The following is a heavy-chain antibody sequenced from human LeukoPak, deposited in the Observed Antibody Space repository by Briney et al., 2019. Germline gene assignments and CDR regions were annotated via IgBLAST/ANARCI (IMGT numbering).Heavy chain of an antibody. J-gene: IGHJ5*02. V-gene: IGHV3-49*04. CDR3: ARVVERAAHGRNWFDP. D-gene: IGHD2-2*01. Sequence: PGGSLRLSCTTSGFSFRDYAFSWVRQAPGKGLEWVGFIRSRAYAATTEYAASVKGRFTISRDDSRSIAYLQMSSLKIEDTAVYYCARVVERAAHGRNWFDPWGQGTLVTVSS. CDR2: IRSRAYAATT. CDR1: GFSFRDYA.